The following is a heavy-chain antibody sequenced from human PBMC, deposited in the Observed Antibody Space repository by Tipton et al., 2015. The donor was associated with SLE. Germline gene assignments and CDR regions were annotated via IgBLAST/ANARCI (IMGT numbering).Heavy chain of an antibody. Sequence: QSGPEVKKPGASVKVSCKASGYRFNNYGTTWVRQAPGQGLEWMGWISGDNGNTNYPQKFQGRVTMTRDTSMSTAYMELTSLRSEDTAVYYCATHTWGYGFDFWGQGTPVTVSS. J-gene: IGHJ4*02. CDR2: ISGDNGNT. CDR1: GYRFNNYG. V-gene: IGHV1-18*01. D-gene: IGHD5-12*01. CDR3: ATHTWGYGFDF.